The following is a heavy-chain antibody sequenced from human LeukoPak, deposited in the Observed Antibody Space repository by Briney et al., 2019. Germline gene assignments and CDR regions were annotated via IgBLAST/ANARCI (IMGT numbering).Heavy chain of an antibody. Sequence: GGSLRLSCAASGFTFSSYAMSWVRQAPGKGLEWVSAISGSGGSTYYADSVRGRFTISRDNSKNTLYLQMNSLRAEDTAVYYCTTGVVGSSTSWRGSYWGQGTLVTVSS. V-gene: IGHV3-23*01. D-gene: IGHD2-2*01. CDR1: GFTFSSYA. CDR2: ISGSGGST. J-gene: IGHJ4*02. CDR3: TTGVVGSSTSWRGSY.